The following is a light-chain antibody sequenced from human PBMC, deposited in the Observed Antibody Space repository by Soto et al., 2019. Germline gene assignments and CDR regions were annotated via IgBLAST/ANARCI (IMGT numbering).Light chain of an antibody. V-gene: IGKV3-20*01. CDR3: QQYGGSPLT. J-gene: IGKJ4*01. Sequence: IVLTQSPGTLSLSPGERATLSCRASQSVSSRYVAWYQQKPGQAPRLLIYGASSRATGIPDRFSGSGSGTDFTLTISRLETEDCAVYYCQQYGGSPLTFGGGTKVDIK. CDR1: QSVSSRY. CDR2: GAS.